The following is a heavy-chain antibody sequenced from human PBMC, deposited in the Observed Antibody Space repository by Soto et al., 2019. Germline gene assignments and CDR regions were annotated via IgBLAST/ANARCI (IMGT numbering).Heavy chain of an antibody. Sequence: GASVKVSCKASGYTFTDYYMHWVRQAPGQGLEWLGWINPNSGGTNYAQKFQGSVTMTRDTSISTAYMELSRLRSDDTAVYYCARGSSRGYGDYSDAFDIWGQGTMVTVSS. V-gene: IGHV1-2*02. D-gene: IGHD4-17*01. J-gene: IGHJ3*02. CDR1: GYTFTDYY. CDR3: ARGSSRGYGDYSDAFDI. CDR2: INPNSGGT.